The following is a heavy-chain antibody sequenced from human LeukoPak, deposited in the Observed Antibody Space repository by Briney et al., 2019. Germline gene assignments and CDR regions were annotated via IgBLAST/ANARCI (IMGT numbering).Heavy chain of an antibody. D-gene: IGHD5-18*01. J-gene: IGHJ6*03. CDR3: ARHLKDTAMEYYYYYYYMDV. CDR2: IYYSGST. V-gene: IGHV4-39*01. Sequence: PSETLSLTSTVSGGSISSSSYYWGWIRQPPGKGLEWIGSIYYSGSTYYNPSLKSRVTISVDTSKNQFSLKLSSVTAADTAVYYCARHLKDTAMEYYYYYYYMDVWGKGTTVTVSS. CDR1: GGSISSSSYY.